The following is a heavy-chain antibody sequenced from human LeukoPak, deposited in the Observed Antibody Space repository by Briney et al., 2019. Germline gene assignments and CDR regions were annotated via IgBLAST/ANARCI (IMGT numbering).Heavy chain of an antibody. V-gene: IGHV3-30*03. Sequence: GGSLRHSCEASGFTFSNYGMSWVRQAPGKGLEWVAVISYDGSNKYYADSVKGRFTISRDNSKNTLYLQMNSLRAEDTAVYYCAREMATGFDHWGQGTLVTVSS. J-gene: IGHJ4*02. CDR1: GFTFSNYG. D-gene: IGHD5-24*01. CDR3: AREMATGFDH. CDR2: ISYDGSNK.